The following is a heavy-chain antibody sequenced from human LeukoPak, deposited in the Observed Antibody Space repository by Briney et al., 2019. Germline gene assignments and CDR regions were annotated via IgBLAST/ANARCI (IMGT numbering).Heavy chain of an antibody. D-gene: IGHD3-22*01. CDR1: GGSISSGSYY. CDR3: ASGSSGLIDY. Sequence: SQTLSLTCTVSGGSISSGSYYWSWIRQPAGKGLEWIGRIYTSGSTNYNPSLKSRVTISVDTSKNQFSLKLSSVTAADTAVYYCASGSSGLIDYRGQGTLVTVSS. J-gene: IGHJ4*02. CDR2: IYTSGST. V-gene: IGHV4-61*02.